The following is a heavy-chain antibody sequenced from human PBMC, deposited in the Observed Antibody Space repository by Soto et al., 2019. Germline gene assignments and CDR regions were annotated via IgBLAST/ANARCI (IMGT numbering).Heavy chain of an antibody. D-gene: IGHD2-2*01. CDR1: GGSFSGYY. Sequence: PSETLSLTCAVYGGSFSGYYWSWIRQPPGKGLEWIGEINHSGSTNYNPSLKSRVTISVDTSKNQFSLKLSSVTAADTAVYYCAGEQLVPAATFDYWGQGTLVTVSS. CDR2: INHSGST. CDR3: AGEQLVPAATFDY. J-gene: IGHJ4*02. V-gene: IGHV4-34*01.